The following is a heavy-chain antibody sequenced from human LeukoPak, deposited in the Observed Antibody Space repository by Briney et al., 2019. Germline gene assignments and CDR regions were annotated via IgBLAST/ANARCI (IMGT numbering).Heavy chain of an antibody. J-gene: IGHJ4*02. V-gene: IGHV4-38-2*02. CDR3: ASGHRGGYYYSPYYFDY. CDR2: INHSGST. CDR1: GYSISSGYY. D-gene: IGHD3-22*01. Sequence: SETLSLTCSVSGYSISSGYYWGWIRQPPGKGLEWIGEINHSGSTNYNPSLKSRVTISVDTSKNQFSLKLSSVTAADTAVYYCASGHRGGYYYSPYYFDYWGQGTLVTVSS.